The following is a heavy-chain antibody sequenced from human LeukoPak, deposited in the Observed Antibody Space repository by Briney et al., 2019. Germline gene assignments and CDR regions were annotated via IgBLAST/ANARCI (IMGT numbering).Heavy chain of an antibody. D-gene: IGHD1/OR15-1a*01. CDR3: ARQLGGTTFR. J-gene: IGHJ4*01. CDR1: GGSISTYY. CDR2: VYYNGIT. Sequence: SETLSLPCTVSGGSISTYYWSWIRQPPGKGLEWIGYVYYNGITNYNPSLKSRVSISLDTSKSQFSLRLNSVSAAETAVYYCARQLGGTTFRGGHGILVTVSS. V-gene: IGHV4-59*01.